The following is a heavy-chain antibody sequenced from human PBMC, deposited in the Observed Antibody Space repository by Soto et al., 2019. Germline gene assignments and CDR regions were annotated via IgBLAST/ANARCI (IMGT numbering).Heavy chain of an antibody. CDR3: ARVGESTNGNWFDP. CDR1: GFTVSSNY. CDR2: IYSGGST. Sequence: GGSLRLSCAASGFTVSSNYMSWVRQAPGKGLEWVSVIYSGGSTYYADSVKGRFTISRHNSKNTLYLQMNSLRAEDTAVYYCARVGESTNGNWFDPWGQGTLVTVSS. J-gene: IGHJ5*02. V-gene: IGHV3-53*04. D-gene: IGHD1-26*01.